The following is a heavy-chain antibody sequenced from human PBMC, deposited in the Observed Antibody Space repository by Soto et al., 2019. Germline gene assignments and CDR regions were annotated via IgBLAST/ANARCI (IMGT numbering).Heavy chain of an antibody. V-gene: IGHV1-69*01. Sequence: QVQLVQSGAEVKKPGSSVKVSCKASGGTFSSYAISRVRQAPGQGLEWMGGIIPIFGTANYAQKFQGRVTITADESTSTAYVELSSLRSEDTAVYYCARGPPGSSSWYWYFDLWGRGTLVSVSS. D-gene: IGHD6-13*01. CDR2: IIPIFGTA. CDR3: ARGPPGSSSWYWYFDL. CDR1: GGTFSSYA. J-gene: IGHJ2*01.